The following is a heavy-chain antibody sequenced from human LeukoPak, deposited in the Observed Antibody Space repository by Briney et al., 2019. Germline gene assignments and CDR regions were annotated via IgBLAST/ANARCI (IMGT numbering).Heavy chain of an antibody. D-gene: IGHD3-10*01. V-gene: IGHV3-30*03. CDR2: ISYDGGNE. J-gene: IGHJ4*02. CDR1: GFTFSSYG. Sequence: GGSLRLSCAASGFTFSSYGMHWVRQAPGKGLEWVAVISYDGGNEYYADSVKGRFTISRDNSKNTLYLQMNSLKTEDTAVYYCTSYPSYYGSGSRLYYFDYWGQGTLVTVSS. CDR3: TSYPSYYGSGSRLYYFDY.